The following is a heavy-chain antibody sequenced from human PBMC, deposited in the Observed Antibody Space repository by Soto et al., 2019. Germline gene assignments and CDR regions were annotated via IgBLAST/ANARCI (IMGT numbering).Heavy chain of an antibody. D-gene: IGHD4-4*01. CDR3: ARANRVGRYSNYDDYYYMDV. CDR1: GFSLSTVGIC. J-gene: IGHJ6*03. V-gene: IGHV2-70*11. CDR2: IDWDDDK. Sequence: SFPTLVNPTKARTLTCTFSGFSLSTVGICVSWILQPPGKALEWLARIDWDDDKYYSTSLKTRLTISKDTSKNQVVLRMTNMDPVDTATYYCARANRVGRYSNYDDYYYMDVWGKGTTVTVSS.